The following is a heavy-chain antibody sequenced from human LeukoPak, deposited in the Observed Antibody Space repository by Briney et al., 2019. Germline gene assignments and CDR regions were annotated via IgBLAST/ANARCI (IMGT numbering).Heavy chain of an antibody. V-gene: IGHV3-74*01. Sequence: GGSLRLSCAASGFTFSSYWMHWVRQGPGKGLVWVSRIKSDGSSTSYADSVKGRFTISRGNAWNSLNLQMNSLRAEDTAEYYCARAMAGPAGEYYLDYWGRGTLVTVSS. D-gene: IGHD2/OR15-2a*01. J-gene: IGHJ4*02. CDR3: ARAMAGPAGEYYLDY. CDR2: IKSDGSST. CDR1: GFTFSSYW.